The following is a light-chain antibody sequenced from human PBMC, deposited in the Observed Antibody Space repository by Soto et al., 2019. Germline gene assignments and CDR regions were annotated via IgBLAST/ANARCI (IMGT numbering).Light chain of an antibody. J-gene: IGKJ2*01. V-gene: IGKV3-20*01. CDR2: DAS. CDR1: QSVNSNL. Sequence: EIVLTQSPGTLSLSPGEGATVSCRASQSVNSNLLAWFQQKPGQAPRLLIHDASRRATGIPDRFSGSGSGTDFTLSISSLEPEDFAVYYCRQYVSSPLTFGQETKLEIK. CDR3: RQYVSSPLT.